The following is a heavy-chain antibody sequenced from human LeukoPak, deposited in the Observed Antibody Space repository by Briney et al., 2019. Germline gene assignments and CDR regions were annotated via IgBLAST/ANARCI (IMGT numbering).Heavy chain of an antibody. CDR2: IKQDGSEE. V-gene: IGHV3-7*05. CDR3: ARDPYSSTWSYGMDV. J-gene: IGHJ6*02. CDR1: GFTFSSYW. D-gene: IGHD6-6*01. Sequence: GSLRLSCAASGFTFSSYWMSWVRQAPGKGLEGVANIKQDGSEEVYVDSVKGRFTISRDNAKNSLFLQMNTLRAEDTAVYYCARDPYSSTWSYGMDVWGQGTTVTVSS.